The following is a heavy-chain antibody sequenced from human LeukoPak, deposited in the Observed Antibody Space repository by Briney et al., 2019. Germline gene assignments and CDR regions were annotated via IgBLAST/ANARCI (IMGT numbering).Heavy chain of an antibody. CDR3: ARYEREFDY. Sequence: ASVRVSCKASGYTFTSYAMHWVRQAPGQRLEGMRWINAGNGNTKYSQKFQGRVTITWDTSASTAYMELSSLRSEDTAVYYCARYEREFDYWGQGTLVTVSS. CDR1: GYTFTSYA. D-gene: IGHD1-26*01. V-gene: IGHV1-3*01. J-gene: IGHJ4*02. CDR2: INAGNGNT.